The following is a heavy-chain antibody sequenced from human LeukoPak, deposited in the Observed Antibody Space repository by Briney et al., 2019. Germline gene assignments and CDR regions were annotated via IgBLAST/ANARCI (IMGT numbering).Heavy chain of an antibody. J-gene: IGHJ4*02. D-gene: IGHD6-19*01. CDR1: GFTFSSYA. V-gene: IGHV3-23*01. CDR2: ISGGGGTT. Sequence: GGSLRLSCAASGFTFSSYAMSWVRQAPGKGLEWVSVISGGGGTTYYADSVKGRFTISRDNSKNTLYLQMNSLRAEDTAVYYCAKRREYSSAWYYFDYWGQGTLVSVS. CDR3: AKRREYSSAWYYFDY.